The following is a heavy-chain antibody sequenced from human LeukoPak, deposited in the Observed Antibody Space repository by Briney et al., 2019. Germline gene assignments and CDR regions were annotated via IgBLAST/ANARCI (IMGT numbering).Heavy chain of an antibody. CDR2: IYHSGST. V-gene: IGHV4-30-2*01. CDR3: ARAGSSGAFDY. CDR1: GGSISSGGYY. J-gene: IGHJ4*02. Sequence: SQTLSLTCTVSGGSISSGGYYWSWIRQPPGKGLEWIGYIYHSGSTYYNPSLKSRVTISVDRSKNQFSLKLSSVTAADTAVYYCARAGSSGAFDYWGQGTLVTVSS. D-gene: IGHD6-6*01.